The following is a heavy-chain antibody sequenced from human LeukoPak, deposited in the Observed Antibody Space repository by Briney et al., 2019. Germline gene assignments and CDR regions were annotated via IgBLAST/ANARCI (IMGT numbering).Heavy chain of an antibody. Sequence: ASETLSLTCTVSGGSISSYYWSWIRQPPGKGLEWIGYIYYSGSTNYNPSLKSRVTISVDTSKNQFSLKLSSVTAADTAVYYCARLHSGWLQYFDYWGQGTLVTVSS. CDR3: ARLHSGWLQYFDY. J-gene: IGHJ4*02. CDR2: IYYSGST. CDR1: GGSISSYY. D-gene: IGHD6-19*01. V-gene: IGHV4-59*01.